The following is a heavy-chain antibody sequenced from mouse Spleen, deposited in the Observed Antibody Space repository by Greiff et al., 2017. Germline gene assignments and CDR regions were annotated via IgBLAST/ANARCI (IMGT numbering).Heavy chain of an antibody. CDR2: ICNGGGST. Sequence: EVQGVESGGGLVQPGGSLKLSCAASGFTFSSYTMSWVRQTPEKRLEWVAYICNGGGSTYYPDTVKGRFTISRDNAKNTLYLQMSSLKSEDTAMYYCARPSKLTGTLDYWGQGTTLTVSS. CDR3: ARPSKLTGTLDY. V-gene: IGHV5-12-2*01. D-gene: IGHD4-1*01. J-gene: IGHJ2*01. CDR1: GFTFSSYT.